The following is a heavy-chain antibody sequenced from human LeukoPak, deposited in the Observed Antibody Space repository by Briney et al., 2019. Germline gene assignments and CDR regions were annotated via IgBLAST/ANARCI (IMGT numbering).Heavy chain of an antibody. CDR1: GYTFTSYY. J-gene: IGHJ4*02. CDR2: INPSGGST. CDR3: ARDSRRYILTGYFDY. Sequence: ASVKVSCKASGYTFTSYYMHWVRQAPGQGLEWMGIINPSGGSTSYAQKFQGRVTMTRDTSTSTVYMELSSLRSEGTAVYYCARDSRRYILTGYFDYWGQGTLVTVSS. V-gene: IGHV1-46*01. D-gene: IGHD3-9*01.